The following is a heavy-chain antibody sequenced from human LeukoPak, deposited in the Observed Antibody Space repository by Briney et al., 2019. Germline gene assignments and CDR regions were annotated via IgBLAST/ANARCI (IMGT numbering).Heavy chain of an antibody. J-gene: IGHJ4*02. CDR1: GGSIYGYY. Sequence: SETLSLTCTVSGGSIYGYYWSWVRQPPGKGLEWIGYIYFSGSTNYNPSLKSRVTISVDTSKNQFSLKLTSVTAADTAVYYCARTPIYYFDNSGYYNWGQGTLVTVSS. CDR3: ARTPIYYFDNSGYYN. CDR2: IYFSGST. V-gene: IGHV4-59*12. D-gene: IGHD3-22*01.